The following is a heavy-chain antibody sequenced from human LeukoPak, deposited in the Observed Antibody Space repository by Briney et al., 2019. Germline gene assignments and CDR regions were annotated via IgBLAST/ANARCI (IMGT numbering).Heavy chain of an antibody. V-gene: IGHV4-34*01. D-gene: IGHD1-1*01. Sequence: SETLSLTCAVYGGSFSGYYWSWIRQPPGKGLEWIGEINHSGSTNYNPSLKSRVTISVDTSKNQFSLKLSSVTPADTALYYCARHGTGTTWCWFDPWGQGTLVTVSS. CDR1: GGSFSGYY. CDR3: ARHGTGTTWCWFDP. J-gene: IGHJ5*02. CDR2: INHSGST.